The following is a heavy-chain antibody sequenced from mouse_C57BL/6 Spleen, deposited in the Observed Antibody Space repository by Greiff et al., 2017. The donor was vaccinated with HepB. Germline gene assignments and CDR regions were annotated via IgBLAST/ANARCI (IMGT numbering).Heavy chain of an antibody. CDR3: ASLELGNYVWFAY. V-gene: IGHV1-50*01. CDR1: GYTFTSYW. J-gene: IGHJ3*01. D-gene: IGHD2-1*01. CDR2: IDPSDSYT. Sequence: VQLQQPGAELVKPGASVKLSCKASGYTFTSYWMQWVKQRPGQGLEWIGEIDPSDSYTNYNQKFKGKATLTVDTSSSTAYMQLSSLTSEDSAVYYCASLELGNYVWFAYWGQGTLVTVSA.